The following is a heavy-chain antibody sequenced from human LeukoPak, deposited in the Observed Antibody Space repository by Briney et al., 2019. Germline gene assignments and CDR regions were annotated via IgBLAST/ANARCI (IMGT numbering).Heavy chain of an antibody. D-gene: IGHD1-1*01. Sequence: SETLSLTCTVSGGSISSGSYYWSWIRQPPGKGLEWIGHIFHSGSTNYNPSLKSRVTISVDTSKNQFSLKLNSVTAADTAVYYCARAGDWNDVVDYWGQGTLVTVSS. CDR3: ARAGDWNDVVDY. CDR1: GGSISSGSYY. J-gene: IGHJ4*02. V-gene: IGHV4-61*01. CDR2: IFHSGST.